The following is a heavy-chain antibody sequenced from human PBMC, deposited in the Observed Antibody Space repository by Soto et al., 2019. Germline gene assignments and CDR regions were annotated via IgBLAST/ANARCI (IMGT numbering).Heavy chain of an antibody. D-gene: IGHD2-21*01. CDR3: AKDPWYCGGDWGI. Sequence: VQLVQPGAEVKKPGSSLKVSCKASGGTFSSYAMCWVRQAPGKGLEWVSAISGGGGSTYYADSVKGRFTISRDKSKNKLNMQIKRVRAEDTAVYYWAKDPWYCGGDWGIWGQGTMVTVSS. V-gene: IGHV3-23*04. J-gene: IGHJ3*02. CDR2: ISGGGGST. CDR1: GGTFSSYA.